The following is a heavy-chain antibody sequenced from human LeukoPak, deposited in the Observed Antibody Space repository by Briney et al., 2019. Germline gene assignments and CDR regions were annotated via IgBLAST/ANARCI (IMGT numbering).Heavy chain of an antibody. J-gene: IGHJ3*02. CDR1: GFTVSSNY. CDR3: ARDHQLWFGESFSNAFDT. Sequence: PPGGSLRLSCAASGFTVSSNYMSWVRQAPGKGLEWVSVIYSGGSTYYADSVKGRFTISRDNSKNTLYLQMNSLRAEDTAVYYCARDHQLWFGESFSNAFDTWGQGTMVTVSS. CDR2: IYSGGST. D-gene: IGHD3-10*01. V-gene: IGHV3-53*01.